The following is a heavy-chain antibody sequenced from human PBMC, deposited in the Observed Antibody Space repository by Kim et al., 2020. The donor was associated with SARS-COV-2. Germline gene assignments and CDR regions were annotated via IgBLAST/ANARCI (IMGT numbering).Heavy chain of an antibody. J-gene: IGHJ6*02. V-gene: IGHV1-69*13. Sequence: SVKVSCKTSGGTISDYVISWVRQAPGQGLEWMGGIISMFGTTGYAEKFQGRVTITADASSSTAYMELSNLRSENTAVYYCASALRAYFYYHGMDVWGQGTTVTVSS. CDR2: IISMFGTT. CDR1: GGTISDYV. CDR3: ASALRAYFYYHGMDV.